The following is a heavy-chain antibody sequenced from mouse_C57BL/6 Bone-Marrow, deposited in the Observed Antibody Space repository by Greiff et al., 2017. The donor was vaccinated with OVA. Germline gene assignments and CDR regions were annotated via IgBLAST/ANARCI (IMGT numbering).Heavy chain of an antibody. D-gene: IGHD3-2*02. J-gene: IGHJ2*01. CDR1: GFTIKNTY. V-gene: IGHV14-3*01. CDR2: IDPANGNT. CDR3: ARRQLRPRDDY. Sequence: EVQLQESVAELVRPGASVKLSCTASGFTIKNTYMHWVKQRPEQGLEWIGRIDPANGNTKYAPKFQGKATITADTSSNTAYLQLSSLTSEDAAVYYCARRQLRPRDDYWGQGTTLTVSS.